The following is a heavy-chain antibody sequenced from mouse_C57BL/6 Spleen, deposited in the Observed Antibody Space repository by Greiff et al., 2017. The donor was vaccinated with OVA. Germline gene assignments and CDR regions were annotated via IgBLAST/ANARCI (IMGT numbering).Heavy chain of an antibody. CDR2: IDPSDSET. D-gene: IGHD2-3*01. CDR3: ARDGYYAGVYAMDY. V-gene: IGHV1-52*01. CDR1: GYTFTSYW. J-gene: IGHJ4*01. Sequence: QVQLQQPGAELVRPGSSVKLSCKASGYTFTSYWMHWVKQRPIQGLEWIGNIDPSDSETHYNQKFKDKATLTVDKSSSTAYMQLSSLTSEDSAVYYCARDGYYAGVYAMDYWGQGTSVTVSS.